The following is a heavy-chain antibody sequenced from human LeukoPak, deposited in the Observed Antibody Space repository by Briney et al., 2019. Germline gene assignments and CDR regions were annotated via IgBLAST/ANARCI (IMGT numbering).Heavy chain of an antibody. CDR1: GFTFCNVW. Sequence: PGGSLRLSCAASGFTFCNVWMRRGGPAPGKGLEWVGRIKSKTDGGTTDYAAPVKGRFTISRDDSKNTLYLQMNSLKTEDTAVYYCTTEVWATVTNYYYYMYVWGEGTTVTVSS. J-gene: IGHJ6*03. V-gene: IGHV3-15*01. D-gene: IGHD4-11*01. CDR3: TTEVWATVTNYYYYMYV. CDR2: IKSKTDGGTT.